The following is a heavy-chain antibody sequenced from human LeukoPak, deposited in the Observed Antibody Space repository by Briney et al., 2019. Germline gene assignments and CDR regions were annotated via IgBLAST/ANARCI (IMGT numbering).Heavy chain of an antibody. CDR2: SRDRTKSYST. Sequence: GGSLRLSCVGSGFIFSDHYIDWVRQAPGKGLEWIGRSRDRTKSYSTEFVASVKDRFTSSRDDSKSSVYLHLNSLRTEDTAVYYCVRVDMGAASRDGLDVWGQGTTVIVSS. CDR3: VRVDMGAASRDGLDV. CDR1: GFIFSDHY. V-gene: IGHV3-72*01. D-gene: IGHD2-15*01. J-gene: IGHJ3*01.